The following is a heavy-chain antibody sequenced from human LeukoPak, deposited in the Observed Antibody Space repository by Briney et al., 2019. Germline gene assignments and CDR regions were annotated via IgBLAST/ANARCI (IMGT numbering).Heavy chain of an antibody. CDR2: IYSGGST. D-gene: IGHD3-22*01. Sequence: GGSLRLSCAASGFTVSSNYMSWVRQAPGKGLEWVSVIYSGGSTYYADSAKGRFTISRDNSKNTLYLQMNSLRAEDAAVYYCARGGGYPYFDYWGQGTLVTVSS. CDR1: GFTVSSNY. J-gene: IGHJ4*02. V-gene: IGHV3-66*02. CDR3: ARGGGYPYFDY.